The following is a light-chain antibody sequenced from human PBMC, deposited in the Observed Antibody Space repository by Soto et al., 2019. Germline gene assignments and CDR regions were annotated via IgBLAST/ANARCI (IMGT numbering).Light chain of an antibody. CDR3: QQRTKWIT. CDR1: QNIYSN. CDR2: GAS. V-gene: IGKV3-11*01. Sequence: IVMTQSPATLSVSPGERATLSYRASQNIYSNVAWYQQRPGQAPRLLIYGASNRATGIPARFSGSGSGTDFTLTISNLEPEDFAVYYCQQRTKWITFGQGTRLEI. J-gene: IGKJ5*01.